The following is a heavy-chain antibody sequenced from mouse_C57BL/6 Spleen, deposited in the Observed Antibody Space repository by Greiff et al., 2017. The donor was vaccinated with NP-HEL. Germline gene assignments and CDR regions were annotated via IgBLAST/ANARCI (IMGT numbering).Heavy chain of an antibody. Sequence: EVQLQQSGPELVKPGASVKISCKASGYTFTDYYMNWVKQSHGKSLEWIGDINPNNGGTSYNQKFKGKATLTVDKSSSTAYMELRSLTSEDSAVYYCAREGIYYDSFAYWGQGTLVTVSA. V-gene: IGHV1-26*01. J-gene: IGHJ3*01. CDR3: AREGIYYDSFAY. CDR1: GYTFTDYY. CDR2: INPNNGGT. D-gene: IGHD2-4*01.